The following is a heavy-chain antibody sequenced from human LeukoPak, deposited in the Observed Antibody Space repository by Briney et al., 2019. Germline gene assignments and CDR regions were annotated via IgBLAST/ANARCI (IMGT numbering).Heavy chain of an antibody. Sequence: SETLSLTCIVSGDSISSYYWSWIRQPPGKGLEWIGYLYDSGSTNYNSSLKSRVTISVDTSKNQFSLKLNSVTAADTAVYYCARGTTGRYFDWLLYFDYWGQGTLVTVSS. J-gene: IGHJ4*02. CDR1: GDSISSYY. CDR3: ARGTTGRYFDWLLYFDY. CDR2: LYDSGST. D-gene: IGHD3-9*01. V-gene: IGHV4-59*01.